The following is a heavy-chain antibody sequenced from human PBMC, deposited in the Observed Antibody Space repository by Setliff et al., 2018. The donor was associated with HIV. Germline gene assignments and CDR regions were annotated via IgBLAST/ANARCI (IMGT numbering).Heavy chain of an antibody. Sequence: GSLRLSCAASGFIFSDYEMNWVRQAPGKGLEWVSYITGSDGAVFYADSVKGRFTVSRDNAENSLSLQMNSLRAEDTAVYYCARLAPPDDYGDLGGIDHWGQGTLVTVSS. D-gene: IGHD4-17*01. J-gene: IGHJ4*02. CDR2: ITGSDGAV. CDR1: GFIFSDYE. V-gene: IGHV3-48*03. CDR3: ARLAPPDDYGDLGGIDH.